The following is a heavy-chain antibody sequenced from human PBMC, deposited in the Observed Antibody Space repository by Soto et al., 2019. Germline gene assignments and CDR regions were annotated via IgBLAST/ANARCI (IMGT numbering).Heavy chain of an antibody. J-gene: IGHJ4*02. CDR1: GFTFSSYA. CDR2: ISYDGSNK. Sequence: QVQLVESGGGVVQPGRSLRLSCAASGFTFSSYAMHWVRQAPGKGLEWVAVISYDGSNKYYADSVKGRFTISRDNSKNTXXLQMNSLRAEDTAVYYCARDPHGYSSGWYSYYFDYWGQGTLVTVSS. D-gene: IGHD6-19*01. V-gene: IGHV3-30-3*01. CDR3: ARDPHGYSSGWYSYYFDY.